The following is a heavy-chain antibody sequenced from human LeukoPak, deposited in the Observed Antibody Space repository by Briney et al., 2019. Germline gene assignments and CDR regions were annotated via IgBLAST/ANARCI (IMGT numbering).Heavy chain of an antibody. CDR1: GFILSDYW. V-gene: IGHV3-74*03. D-gene: IGHD5-12*01. J-gene: IGHJ6*02. Sequence: GGSLRLSCAASGFILSDYWMHWVRQGPGGGLVHVSRIESDGSRTTYADSVKGRFTVSRDDAKNTIYLQMNSLRAEDTAVYYCARGGHKLDIEATRYYYGVDDWGQGTTVTVSS. CDR2: IESDGSRT. CDR3: ARGGHKLDIEATRYYYGVDD.